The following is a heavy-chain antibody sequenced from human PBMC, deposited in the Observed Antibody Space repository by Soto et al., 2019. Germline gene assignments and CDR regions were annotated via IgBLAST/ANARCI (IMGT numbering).Heavy chain of an antibody. V-gene: IGHV4-4*07. CDR2: VYSSGST. CDR3: ATLHSSGPKDYYYNVDV. Sequence: LSLTCTVSCASISSYYWSWIRQPAGKGLEWIGRVYSSGSTNYNPSLKSRVTMSVDTSKSQFSLKLTSVTAADTAIYYCATLHSSGPKDYYYNVDVWGQGTTVTVSS. J-gene: IGHJ6*02. CDR1: CASISSYY. D-gene: IGHD6-19*01.